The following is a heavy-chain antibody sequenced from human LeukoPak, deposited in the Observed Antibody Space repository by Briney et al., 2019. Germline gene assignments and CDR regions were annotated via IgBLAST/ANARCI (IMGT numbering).Heavy chain of an antibody. Sequence: GGSLRLSCAASGFTFSSYWMSWVRQAPGKGLEWVANIKQDGSEKYYVDSVKGRFTISRDNAKNSLYLQMNSLRAEDTAVYYCAKVSLRCSSTSCSPYYYYYYGMDVWGQGTTVTVSS. D-gene: IGHD2-2*01. CDR2: IKQDGSEK. V-gene: IGHV3-7*01. J-gene: IGHJ6*02. CDR1: GFTFSSYW. CDR3: AKVSLRCSSTSCSPYYYYYYGMDV.